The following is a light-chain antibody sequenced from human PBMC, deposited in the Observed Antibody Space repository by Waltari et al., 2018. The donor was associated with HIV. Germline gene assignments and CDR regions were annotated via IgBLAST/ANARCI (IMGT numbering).Light chain of an antibody. J-gene: IGKJ2*01. V-gene: IGKV4-1*01. CDR3: QQYYSTPDT. CDR1: QSVLYSSNNKNY. CDR2: GAS. Sequence: DILMTQSPDSLAVSLGERATINCKSSQSVLYSSNNKNYVAWYQQKPGQAPKLLIYGASTRESGVPDRFSGSGSGTDFTLTISSLQAEDVAVYYCQQYYSTPDTFGQGTKLEIK.